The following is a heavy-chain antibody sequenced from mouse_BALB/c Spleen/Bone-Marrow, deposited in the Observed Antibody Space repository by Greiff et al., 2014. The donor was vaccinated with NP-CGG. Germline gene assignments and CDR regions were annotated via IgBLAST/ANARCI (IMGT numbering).Heavy chain of an antibody. CDR2: ISSGGST. D-gene: IGHD2-3*01. V-gene: IGHV5-6-5*01. J-gene: IGHJ3*01. CDR1: GFTFSSYA. Sequence: EVMLVESGGGLVKPGGSLKLSCAASGFTFSSYAMSWVRQTPEKRLEWVASISSGGSTDYPDSVKGRVTISRDNARNILYLQMSSLRSEDTAMYYCARGYDGYYGFAYWGQGTLVTVSA. CDR3: ARGYDGYYGFAY.